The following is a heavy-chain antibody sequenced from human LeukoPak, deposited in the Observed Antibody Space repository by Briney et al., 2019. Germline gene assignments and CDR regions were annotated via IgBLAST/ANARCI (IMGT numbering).Heavy chain of an antibody. CDR1: GFTFSSYW. CDR3: ASYCSSTSCYRFDP. V-gene: IGHV3-7*01. D-gene: IGHD2-2*01. J-gene: IGHJ5*02. CDR2: IKQDGSEK. Sequence: GGSLRLSCAASGFTFSSYWMSWVRQAPGKGLEWVANIKQDGSEKYYVDSVKGRFTISRDNAKNSLYLQMNSLRAEDTAVYYCASYCSSTSCYRFDPWGQGTLVTVSS.